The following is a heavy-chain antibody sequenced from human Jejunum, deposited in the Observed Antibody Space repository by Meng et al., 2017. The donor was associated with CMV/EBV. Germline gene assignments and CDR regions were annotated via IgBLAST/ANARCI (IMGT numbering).Heavy chain of an antibody. CDR1: YTVTAYY. CDR2: INPKSGVT. J-gene: IGHJ4*02. D-gene: IGHD3-16*01. CDR3: AREIGMIMIPKSLRAGY. Sequence: YTVTAYYMHGVRQAPGQGLEWMGWINPKSGVTHYAQKFQGRVTMTRDTSTSTAYMELSRLRSDDTAVYYCAREIGMIMIPKSLRAGYWGQGALVTVSS. V-gene: IGHV1-2*02.